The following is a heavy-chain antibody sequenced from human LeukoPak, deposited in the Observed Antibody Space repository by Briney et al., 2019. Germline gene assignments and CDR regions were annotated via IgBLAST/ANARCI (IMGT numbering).Heavy chain of an antibody. CDR3: VKRDGYKYDY. CDR1: GFSFSTYA. CDR2: ISSDGGGT. J-gene: IGHJ4*02. V-gene: IGHV3-64D*06. Sequence: PGGSLRLSCSASGFSFSTYAMHWVRQAPGKGPEYVSAISSDGGGTYYADSVKGRFTISRDNSKNTLFLQMSSLRPEDTAVYYCVKRDGYKYDYWGQGTLVTVSS. D-gene: IGHD5-24*01.